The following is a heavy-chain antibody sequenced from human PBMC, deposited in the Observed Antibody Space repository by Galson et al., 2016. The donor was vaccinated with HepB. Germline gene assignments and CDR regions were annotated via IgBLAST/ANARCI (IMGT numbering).Heavy chain of an antibody. D-gene: IGHD6-19*01. Sequence: SLRLSCAASGFTFSSYGMSWVRQAPGKGLEGVSGITGSGGSTHYADSVKGRFTISRDNSKNTLYLQMNSLRAEDTAVYYCAKPHIAVAGHGGRAFNMWGQGTMVTVSS. CDR3: AKPHIAVAGHGGRAFNM. V-gene: IGHV3-23*01. CDR1: GFTFSSYG. CDR2: ITGSGGST. J-gene: IGHJ3*02.